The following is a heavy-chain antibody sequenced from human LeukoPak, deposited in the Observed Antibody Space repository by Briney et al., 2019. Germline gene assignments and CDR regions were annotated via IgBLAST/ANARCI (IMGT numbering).Heavy chain of an antibody. D-gene: IGHD5-12*01. CDR1: GYTFTNYG. V-gene: IGHV1-18*01. CDR3: ARVDIVPPDY. CDR2: ISAYNGNA. Sequence: ASVKVSCKASGYTFTNYGLSGVRQAPGQGLEWMGWISAYNGNATYAQKLQGRVTTTTDTSTNTAYMELRSLRSEDTAMYYCARVDIVPPDYWGQGTLVTVSS. J-gene: IGHJ4*02.